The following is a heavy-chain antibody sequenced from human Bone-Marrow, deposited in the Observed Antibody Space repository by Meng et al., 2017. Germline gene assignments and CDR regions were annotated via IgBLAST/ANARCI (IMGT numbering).Heavy chain of an antibody. D-gene: IGHD1-1*01. CDR1: GGSFSGYY. Sequence: GSLRLSCAVYGGSFSGYYWSWLRQPPGKGLEWIGEINHSGSTNYNPSLKSRVTISVDTSKNQFSLKLSSVTAADTAVYYCARGQREGDDGDYWGQGTLVTVSS. CDR3: ARGQREGDDGDY. CDR2: INHSGST. J-gene: IGHJ4*02. V-gene: IGHV4-34*01.